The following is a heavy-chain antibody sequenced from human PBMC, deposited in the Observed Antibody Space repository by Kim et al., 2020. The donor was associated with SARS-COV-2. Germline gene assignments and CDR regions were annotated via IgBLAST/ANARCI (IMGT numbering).Heavy chain of an antibody. D-gene: IGHD1-1*01. J-gene: IGHJ6*02. Sequence: GGSLRLSCAASGFTFSTYSMNWVRQAPGQGLEWVSSIISTSHKYYGDSVKGRFTISRDNAKNSVYLQMNSLRAEDTAVYYCARFWNYGMDVWGQGTTVTVSS. CDR3: ARFWNYGMDV. V-gene: IGHV3-21*01. CDR2: IISTSHK. CDR1: GFTFSTYS.